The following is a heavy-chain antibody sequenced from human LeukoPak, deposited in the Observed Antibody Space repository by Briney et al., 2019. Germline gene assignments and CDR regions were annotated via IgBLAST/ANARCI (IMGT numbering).Heavy chain of an antibody. Sequence: QPGRSLRRSCAASGFTFSSYGMHWVRQAPGKGLEWVAVISYDGSNKYYADSVKGRFTISRDNSKNTLYLQMNSLRAEDTAVYYCAKDREGGYDSSGYAFDYWGQGTLVTVSS. CDR1: GFTFSSYG. J-gene: IGHJ4*02. CDR2: ISYDGSNK. CDR3: AKDREGGYDSSGYAFDY. V-gene: IGHV3-30*18. D-gene: IGHD3-22*01.